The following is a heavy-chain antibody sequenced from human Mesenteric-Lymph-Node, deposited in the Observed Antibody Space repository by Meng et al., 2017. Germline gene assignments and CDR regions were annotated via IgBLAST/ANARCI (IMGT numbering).Heavy chain of an antibody. J-gene: IGHJ6*02. Sequence: GGSLRLSCAASGFTFSSYEMNWVRQAPGKGLEWVSYISSSGSTIYYADSVKGRFTISRDNAKNSLYLQMNSLRAEDTAVYYCARGKSYYYGSGGMDVWGQGTTVTVSS. CDR2: ISSSGSTI. CDR1: GFTFSSYE. CDR3: ARGKSYYYGSGGMDV. D-gene: IGHD3-10*01. V-gene: IGHV3-48*03.